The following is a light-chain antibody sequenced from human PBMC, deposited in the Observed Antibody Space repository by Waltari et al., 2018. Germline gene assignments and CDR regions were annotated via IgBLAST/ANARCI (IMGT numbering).Light chain of an antibody. CDR1: QSLSGTY. CDR3: QQYGSSPRT. Sequence: EIVLTQSPGTLSLSPGERATLSCRASQSLSGTYLAWFQQKPGQAPRLLIYGASNRATGIPDRFSGSGSGTDFTLTISRLEPEDFAVYYCQQYGSSPRTFGPGTKVDIK. V-gene: IGKV3-20*01. J-gene: IGKJ3*01. CDR2: GAS.